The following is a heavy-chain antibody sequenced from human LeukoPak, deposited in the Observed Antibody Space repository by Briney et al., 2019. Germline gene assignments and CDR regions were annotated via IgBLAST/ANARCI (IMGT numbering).Heavy chain of an antibody. Sequence: GGSLRLSCEASGFTFSSYWMHWVRQVPGKGLEWVSSISSSSSYIYYADSVKGRFTMSRDNAKNSLYLQMNSLRAEDTAVYYCARDRGRRYGMDVWGQGTTVTVSS. CDR2: ISSSSSYI. J-gene: IGHJ6*02. D-gene: IGHD2-15*01. CDR3: ARDRGRRYGMDV. V-gene: IGHV3-21*06. CDR1: GFTFSSYW.